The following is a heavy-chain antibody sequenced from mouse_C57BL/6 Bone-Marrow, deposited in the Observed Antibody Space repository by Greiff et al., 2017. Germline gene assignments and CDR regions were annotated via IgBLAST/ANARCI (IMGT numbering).Heavy chain of an antibody. V-gene: IGHV1-55*01. D-gene: IGHD1-1*01. CDR2: IYPGSGST. Sequence: VQLQQSGAELVKPGASVKMSCKASGYSFTSYWLTWVKQRPGQGLEWIGDIYPGSGSTNYNEKFKSKATLTVDTSSNTAYMQLSCLTSEDSAVYYCARVDYGSSYWYFDDWGKGTTVTGSS. CDR3: ARVDYGSSYWYFDD. CDR1: GYSFTSYW. J-gene: IGHJ1*03.